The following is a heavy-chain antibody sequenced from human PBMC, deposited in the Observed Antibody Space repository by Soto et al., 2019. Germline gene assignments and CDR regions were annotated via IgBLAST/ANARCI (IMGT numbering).Heavy chain of an antibody. D-gene: IGHD6-19*01. Sequence: EVQLVESGGGLIQPGGSLRLACAASGFSVSSNYMSWVRQAPGKGLEWVSVIYTGGSTHYADSVEGRFTISRDISKNTLYLQMNSLRAEDTAVYYCAGDPGSIAVAGTIWGQGTLVTVSS. CDR2: IYTGGST. CDR1: GFSVSSNY. CDR3: AGDPGSIAVAGTI. J-gene: IGHJ4*02. V-gene: IGHV3-53*01.